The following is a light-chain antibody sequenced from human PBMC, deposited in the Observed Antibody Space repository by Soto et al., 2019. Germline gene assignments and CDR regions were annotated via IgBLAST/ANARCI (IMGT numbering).Light chain of an antibody. Sequence: DVVMTQPPLSLAVAPGQPASSSCKSSESLLHITGETFLFWYLQKPGQSPQLLIYKASSLESGVPSRFSGSGSGTEFTLTISSLQPDDFATYYCQQYNSYSWTFGQGTTVDI. V-gene: IGKV2-29*03. J-gene: IGKJ1*01. CDR1: ESLLHITGETF. CDR3: QQYNSYSWT. CDR2: KAS.